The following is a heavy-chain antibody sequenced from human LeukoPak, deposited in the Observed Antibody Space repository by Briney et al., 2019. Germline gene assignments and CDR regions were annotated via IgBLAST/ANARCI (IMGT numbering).Heavy chain of an antibody. CDR3: ARDHPPLYIITMVRV. J-gene: IGHJ4*02. V-gene: IGHV3-30*04. CDR2: ISYDGSNT. D-gene: IGHD3-10*01. Sequence: GRSLRLSCAASGFTFSSYAMHWVRQAPGKGLEWVAAISYDGSNTYYADSVKGRFTISRDHSKNTLYLQMNSLTAEDTAVYYRARDHPPLYIITMVRVWGQGTLVTASS. CDR1: GFTFSSYA.